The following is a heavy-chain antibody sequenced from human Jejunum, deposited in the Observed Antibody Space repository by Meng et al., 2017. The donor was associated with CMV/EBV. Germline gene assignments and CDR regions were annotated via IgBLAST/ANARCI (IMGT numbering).Heavy chain of an antibody. CDR1: GDSINARY. Sequence: LTCTVAGDSINARYWSWIRQPPGKGLEWIANVYHTGETNFNSSLKSRLSSSVDMSGNHFSLSLTSVTAADTALYFCARGLGDGIDVWGQGTMVTVSS. J-gene: IGHJ6*02. V-gene: IGHV4-59*01. D-gene: IGHD3-3*01. CDR3: ARGLGDGIDV. CDR2: VYHTGET.